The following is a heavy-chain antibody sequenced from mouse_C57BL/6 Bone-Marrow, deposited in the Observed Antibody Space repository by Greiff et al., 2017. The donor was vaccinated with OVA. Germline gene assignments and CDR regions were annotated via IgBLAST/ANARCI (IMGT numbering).Heavy chain of an antibody. V-gene: IGHV1-59*01. J-gene: IGHJ3*01. Sequence: QVQLQQPGAELVRPGTSVKLSCKASGYTFTSYWMHWVEQRPGQGLEWIGVIDPSDSYTNFNQKFKGKATLTVDTSSSTAYMQLSSLTSEDSAVYYCARGFDGYYGFAYWGQGTLVTVSA. D-gene: IGHD2-3*01. CDR3: ARGFDGYYGFAY. CDR1: GYTFTSYW. CDR2: IDPSDSYT.